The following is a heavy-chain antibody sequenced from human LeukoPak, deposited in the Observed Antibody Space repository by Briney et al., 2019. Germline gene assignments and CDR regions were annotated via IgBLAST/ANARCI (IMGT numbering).Heavy chain of an antibody. D-gene: IGHD2-15*01. V-gene: IGHV3-21*01. J-gene: IGHJ6*03. CDR1: GFTFSSYG. CDR2: ISSSSSYI. Sequence: GGSLRLSCAASGFTFSSYGMSWVRQAPGKGLEWVSSISSSSSYIYYADSVKGRFTISRDNAKNSLYLQMNSLRAEDTAVYYCARDNNCSGGSCYSWGYYYYMDVWGKGTTVTVSS. CDR3: ARDNNCSGGSCYSWGYYYYMDV.